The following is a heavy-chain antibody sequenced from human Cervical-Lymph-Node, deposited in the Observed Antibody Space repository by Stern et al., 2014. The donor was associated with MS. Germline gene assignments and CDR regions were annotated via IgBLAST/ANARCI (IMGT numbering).Heavy chain of an antibody. Sequence: EVQLVESGGGLVQPGGSLRLSCGGSGFTFSDHFIDWVRQAPGKGLEWVGRIRNKASHYSTEYAASVKGRFTFSRDDSENSLFVQMNSLRIEDTAIYYCARDNKVFGIDVLGQGTSVTVSS. CDR2: IRNKASHYST. V-gene: IGHV3-72*01. D-gene: IGHD2/OR15-2a*01. CDR3: ARDNKVFGIDV. CDR1: GFTFSDHF. J-gene: IGHJ6*02.